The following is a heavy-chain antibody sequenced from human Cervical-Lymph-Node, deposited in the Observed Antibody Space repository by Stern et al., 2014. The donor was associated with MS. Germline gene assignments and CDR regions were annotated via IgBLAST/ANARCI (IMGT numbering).Heavy chain of an antibody. J-gene: IGHJ4*02. CDR1: GFTFTRFW. V-gene: IGHV3-74*01. D-gene: IGHD6-6*01. CDR3: ARDVAVRSSY. CDR2: INEDGSIT. Sequence: EVQLVESGGGLVQPGGSLTLSCAASGFTFTRFWMHWVRQVPGKGLVWVSRINEDGSITNYADSVKGRFTISRDNAKNTLYLQMSSLRAEDTAVYYCARDVAVRSSYWGQGTLVTVSS.